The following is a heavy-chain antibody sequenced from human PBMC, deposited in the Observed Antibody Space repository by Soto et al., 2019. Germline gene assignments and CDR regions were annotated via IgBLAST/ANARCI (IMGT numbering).Heavy chain of an antibody. V-gene: IGHV4-59*01. Sequence: SQTLSLTCPVSGGSISSYYWSWIRQPPGKGLEWIGYIYYSGSTNYNPSLKSRVTISVDTSKNQFSLKLSSVTAADTAVYYCARVTLEQQLVPNFDYWGQGTLVTVSS. CDR3: ARVTLEQQLVPNFDY. CDR2: IYYSGST. J-gene: IGHJ4*02. D-gene: IGHD6-13*01. CDR1: GGSISSYY.